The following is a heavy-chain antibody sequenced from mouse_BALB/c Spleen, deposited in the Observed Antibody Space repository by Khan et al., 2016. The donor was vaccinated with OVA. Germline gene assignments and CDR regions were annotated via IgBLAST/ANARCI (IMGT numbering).Heavy chain of an antibody. J-gene: IGHJ3*01. D-gene: IGHD2-1*01. CDR1: GYSFTSYY. CDR2: IYPGNVNT. V-gene: IGHV1S56*01. CDR3: AREGYYGNYRAWFAY. Sequence: QVQLQQSGPEVVKPGASVRISCKASGYSFTSYYINWVKQRPGQGLEWIGWIYPGNVNTKYNETFKGKATLTADKSSSTAYMHLSSLTSEDYAVYFCAREGYYGNYRAWFAYWGQGTLVTVSA.